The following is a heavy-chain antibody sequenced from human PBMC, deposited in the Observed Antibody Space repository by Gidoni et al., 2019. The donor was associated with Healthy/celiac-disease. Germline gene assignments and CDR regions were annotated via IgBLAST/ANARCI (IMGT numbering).Heavy chain of an antibody. CDR3: ARRTAMVDGFDY. CDR1: GGSISSSSYY. D-gene: IGHD5-18*01. V-gene: IGHV4-39*07. CDR2: IYYSGST. J-gene: IGHJ4*02. Sequence: LQLQESGPGLVKPSETLSLTCTVSGGSISSSSYYWGWIRQPPGKGLEWIGSIYYSGSTYYNPSLKSRVTISVDTSKNQFSLKLSSVTAADTAVYYCARRTAMVDGFDYWGQGTLVTVSS.